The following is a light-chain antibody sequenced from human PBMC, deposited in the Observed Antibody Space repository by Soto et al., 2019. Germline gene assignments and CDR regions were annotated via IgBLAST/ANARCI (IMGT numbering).Light chain of an antibody. J-gene: IGLJ3*02. V-gene: IGLV4-69*01. CDR3: QTWDTGIWV. Sequence: QSVLTQSPSASASLGASVKLTCILSSGHSSYAIAWHQQQPEKGPRYLMKLNSDGSHTKGDGIPDRFSGSSSGAERYLTISSLQSEDEGDYYCQTWDTGIWVFGGGTKLTVL. CDR2: LNSDGSH. CDR1: SGHSSYA.